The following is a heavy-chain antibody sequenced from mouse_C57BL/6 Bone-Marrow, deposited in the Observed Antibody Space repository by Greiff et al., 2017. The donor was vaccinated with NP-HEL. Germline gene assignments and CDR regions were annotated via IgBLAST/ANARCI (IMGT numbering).Heavy chain of an antibody. CDR3: ARTHYDYPYFDY. Sequence: VQLQESGPGLVAPSQSLSITCTVSGFSLTSYAISWVRQPPGKGLEWLGVIWTGGGTNYNSALKSRLSISKDNSKCQVFLKMNSRRPDDTATYYYARTHYDYPYFDYWGQGTTLTVSA. CDR2: IWTGGGT. J-gene: IGHJ2*01. V-gene: IGHV2-9-1*01. D-gene: IGHD2-4*01. CDR1: GFSLTSYA.